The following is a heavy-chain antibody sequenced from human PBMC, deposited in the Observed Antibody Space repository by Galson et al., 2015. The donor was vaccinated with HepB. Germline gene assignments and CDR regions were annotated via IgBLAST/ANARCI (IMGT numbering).Heavy chain of an antibody. Sequence: SVKVSCKASGYSFTSHDINWVRQATGQGLEWVGWMSPHSGNTGYAQKFQGRVTMTRNTSINTAYMELSSLRSEDTAVYYCARDTTNWYFDLWGRGTLVTVSS. CDR2: MSPHSGNT. CDR3: ARDTTNWYFDL. J-gene: IGHJ2*01. V-gene: IGHV1-8*01. CDR1: GYSFTSHD. D-gene: IGHD1-14*01.